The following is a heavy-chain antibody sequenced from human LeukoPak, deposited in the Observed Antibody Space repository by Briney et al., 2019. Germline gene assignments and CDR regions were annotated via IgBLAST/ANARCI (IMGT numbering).Heavy chain of an antibody. CDR3: ARKVTIFGVMYV. Sequence: SETLSLTCTVSGGSISSYYWSWIRQPPGRGLEWIGYIYYSGSTNYNPSLKSRVPISADTSKNQFSLKLSSVTAADTAVYYCARKVTIFGVMYVWGQGTTVTVSS. CDR1: GGSISSYY. CDR2: IYYSGST. J-gene: IGHJ6*02. V-gene: IGHV4-59*08. D-gene: IGHD3-3*01.